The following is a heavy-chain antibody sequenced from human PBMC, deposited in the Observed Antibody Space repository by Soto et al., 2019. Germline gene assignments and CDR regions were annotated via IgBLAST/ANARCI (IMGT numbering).Heavy chain of an antibody. CDR1: GGSISSSSYY. Sequence: PSETLSLTCTVSGGSISSSSYYWGWIRQPPGKGLEWIGSIYYSGSTYYNTSLKSRVTISVDTSKNQFSLKLSSVTAADTAVYFCVRHRGIYDSSGYSAYYFDYWGQGTLVTVSS. CDR2: IYYSGST. V-gene: IGHV4-39*01. J-gene: IGHJ4*02. CDR3: VRHRGIYDSSGYSAYYFDY. D-gene: IGHD3-22*01.